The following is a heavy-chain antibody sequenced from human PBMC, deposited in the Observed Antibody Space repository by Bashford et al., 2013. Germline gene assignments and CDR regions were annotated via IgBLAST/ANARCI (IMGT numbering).Heavy chain of an antibody. Sequence: ASVKVSCKVSGYTLTELSMHWVRQAPGKGLEWMGGFDPEDGETIYAQKFQGRVTMTEDTSTDTAYMELSSLRSEDTAVYYCATDLISNTYCSGGSCYSGYWGQGTLVTVSS. D-gene: IGHD2-15*01. V-gene: IGHV1-24*01. J-gene: IGHJ4*02. CDR1: GYTLTELS. CDR3: ATDLISNTYCSGGSCYSGY. CDR2: FDPEDGET.